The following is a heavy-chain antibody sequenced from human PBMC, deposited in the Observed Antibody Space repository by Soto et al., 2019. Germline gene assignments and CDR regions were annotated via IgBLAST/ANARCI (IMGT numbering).Heavy chain of an antibody. V-gene: IGHV4-59*01. CDR1: GGSISSYY. CDR2: IYYSGST. J-gene: IGHJ6*02. CDR3: ARGVPNYYYYYGMDV. Sequence: QVQLQESGPGLVKPSETLSLTCTVSGGSISSYYWSWIRQPPGKGLEWIGYIYYSGSTNYNPSLKSRVTISVDTSKNQFSLKLSSVTAADTAVYYCARGVPNYYYYYGMDVWGQGTTVTVSS.